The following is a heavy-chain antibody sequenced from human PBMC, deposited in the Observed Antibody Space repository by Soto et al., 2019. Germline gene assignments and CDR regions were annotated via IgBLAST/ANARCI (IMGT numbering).Heavy chain of an antibody. CDR2: IIPIFGTA. V-gene: IGHV1-69*13. J-gene: IGHJ4*02. CDR1: VGTFSSYA. Sequence: ASVKVSCKASVGTFSSYAISWVRQAPGQGLEWMGGIIPIFGTANYAQKFQGRVTITAEEAKRKEDMERRSLRSEDTAVYYCARDSRGKSHYYFDYWGQGTMVTVSS. D-gene: IGHD5-12*01. CDR3: ARDSRGKSHYYFDY.